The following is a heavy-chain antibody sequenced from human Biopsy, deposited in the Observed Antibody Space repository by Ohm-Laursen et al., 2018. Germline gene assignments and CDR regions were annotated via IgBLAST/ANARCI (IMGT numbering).Heavy chain of an antibody. Sequence: SSVKVSCKAPGGTFSNYGVNWVRQAPGQGLEWLGGNIPILGTGNYAQKFQDRVTVAADTSTSTATMELRGLRSDDTAVYYCATKLTGYFHHWGQGTLVIVSS. J-gene: IGHJ1*01. CDR2: NIPILGTG. D-gene: IGHD3-9*01. CDR1: GGTFSNYG. CDR3: ATKLTGYFHH. V-gene: IGHV1-69*06.